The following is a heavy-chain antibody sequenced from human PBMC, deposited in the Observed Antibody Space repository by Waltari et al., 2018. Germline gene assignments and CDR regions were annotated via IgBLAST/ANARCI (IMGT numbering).Heavy chain of an antibody. J-gene: IGHJ4*02. CDR1: GGTFSSYT. CDR3: ASGMTTGPFDY. D-gene: IGHD4-4*01. Sequence: QVQLVQSGAEVKKPGSSVKVSCKASGGTFSSYTISWLRQAPGQGLEWMGRIIPILGIANYAQKFQGRVTITADKSTSTAYMELSSLRSEDTAVYYCASGMTTGPFDYWGQGTLVTVSS. CDR2: IIPILGIA. V-gene: IGHV1-69*02.